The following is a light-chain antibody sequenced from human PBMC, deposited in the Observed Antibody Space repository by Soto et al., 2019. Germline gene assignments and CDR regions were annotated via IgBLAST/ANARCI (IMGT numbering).Light chain of an antibody. CDR1: QIVSSTS. CDR3: QQYQTAPRA. Sequence: ENVFTHSPGTLSLSPGEKATLPCRARQIVSSTSLAWYQQKPGQSPRLLIYGASSRATGIPDRFSGSGSGTDFTLTISRLEPEDLAVYYCQQYQTAPRAFGQGTKV. CDR2: GAS. V-gene: IGKV3-20*01. J-gene: IGKJ1*01.